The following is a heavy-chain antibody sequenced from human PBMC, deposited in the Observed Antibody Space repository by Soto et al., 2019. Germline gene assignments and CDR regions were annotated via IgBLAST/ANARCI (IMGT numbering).Heavy chain of an antibody. J-gene: IGHJ3*01. D-gene: IGHD6-19*01. CDR3: VREGSGWNSRGSFDF. CDR2: ISGSGGSA. Sequence: EVQLLESGGGLVGPGGSLRLSCAASGFTFSNYAMNWVRQAPGKGLECVSVISGSGGSAYYADSVQGRFTISRDNSKNTLYMQMNSLRDEDTAIYYCVREGSGWNSRGSFDFWGRGTMFTVTS. CDR1: GFTFSNYA. V-gene: IGHV3-23*01.